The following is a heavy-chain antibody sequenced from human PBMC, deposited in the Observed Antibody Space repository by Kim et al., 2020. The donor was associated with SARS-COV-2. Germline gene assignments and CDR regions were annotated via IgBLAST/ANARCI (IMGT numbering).Heavy chain of an antibody. J-gene: IGHJ4*02. CDR1: RFTFSSYA. V-gene: IGHV3-30-3*01. D-gene: IGHD1-26*01. CDR2: ISYDGSNK. CDR3: IGGSWELPFDY. Sequence: GGSLRLSCAASRFTFSSYAMHWVRQAPGKGLEWVAVISYDGSNKYYADSVKGRFTISRDNSKNTLYLQMNSLRAEDTAVYYCIGGSWELPFDYWGQGTLVTVSS.